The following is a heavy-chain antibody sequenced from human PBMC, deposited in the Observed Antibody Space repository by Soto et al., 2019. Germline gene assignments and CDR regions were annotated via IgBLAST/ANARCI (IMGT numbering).Heavy chain of an antibody. CDR3: ARDRMITFGGVIGH. CDR2: IWYDGSNK. J-gene: IGHJ4*02. CDR1: GFTFSSYG. D-gene: IGHD3-16*02. V-gene: IGHV3-33*01. Sequence: QVQLVESGGGVVQPGRSLRLSCAASGFTFSSYGMHWVRQAPGKGLEWVAVIWYDGSNKYYADSVKGRFTISRDNSKNTLYLQMSGLRAEDTAVYYCARDRMITFGGVIGHWGQGTLVTVSS.